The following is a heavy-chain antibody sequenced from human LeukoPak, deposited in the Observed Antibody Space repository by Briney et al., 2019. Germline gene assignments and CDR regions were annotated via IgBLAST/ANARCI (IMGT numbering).Heavy chain of an antibody. J-gene: IGHJ4*02. CDR3: ARDPTIFGVVIIEYYFDY. Sequence: ASVKVSCKASGGTFSSYAISWVRQAPGQGLEWMGWINPNSGGTNYAQKFQGRVTMTRDTSISTAYMELSRLRSDDTAVYYCARDPTIFGVVIIEYYFDYWGQGTLVTVSS. CDR1: GGTFSSYA. D-gene: IGHD3-3*01. CDR2: INPNSGGT. V-gene: IGHV1-2*02.